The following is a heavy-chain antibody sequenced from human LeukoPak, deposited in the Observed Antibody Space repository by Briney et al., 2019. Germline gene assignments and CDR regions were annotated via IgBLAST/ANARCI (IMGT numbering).Heavy chain of an antibody. Sequence: SGGSLRLSCAPSGFTFSTYWMGWVRQAPGKGLEWLANINQGGSEKYYVDSVKGRLTISRDNAKNSLFLQMNSLRAEETAVYYCARDVGDLWGQGTLVTVSS. J-gene: IGHJ4*02. CDR3: ARDVGDL. CDR1: GFTFSTYW. CDR2: INQGGSEK. V-gene: IGHV3-7*01. D-gene: IGHD2-21*02.